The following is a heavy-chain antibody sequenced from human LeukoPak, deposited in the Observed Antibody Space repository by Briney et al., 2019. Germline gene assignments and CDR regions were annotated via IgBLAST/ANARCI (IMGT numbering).Heavy chain of an antibody. CDR3: AREPGTYDILTGGFDH. D-gene: IGHD3-9*01. CDR1: GFTFSDHY. J-gene: IGHJ4*02. CDR2: TRNKANSYTT. V-gene: IGHV3-72*01. Sequence: GGSLRLSCAASGFTFSDHYMDWVRQAPGKGLEWVGRTRNKANSYTTEYAASVKGRFTISRDDSKNSLYLQMNSLKTEDTAVYYCAREPGTYDILTGGFDHWGQGTLVTVSS.